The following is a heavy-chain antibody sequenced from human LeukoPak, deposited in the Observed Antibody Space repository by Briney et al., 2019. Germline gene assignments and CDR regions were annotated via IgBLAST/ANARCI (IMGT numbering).Heavy chain of an antibody. CDR1: GGFINSYY. CDR3: ARHNGFDRGYYYYMDV. D-gene: IGHD3-9*01. Sequence: KPSETLSLTCTVSGGFINSYYWSWIRQPAGKELEWIGRVYTSGITNYNPSPKGRITMSVDTSKNQFSLKLTSVTAADTAVYYCARHNGFDRGYYYYMDVWGKGTTVTVSS. CDR2: VYTSGIT. J-gene: IGHJ6*03. V-gene: IGHV4-4*07.